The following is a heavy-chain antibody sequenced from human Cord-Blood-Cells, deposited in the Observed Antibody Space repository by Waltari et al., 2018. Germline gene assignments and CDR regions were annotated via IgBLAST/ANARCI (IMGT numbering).Heavy chain of an antibody. CDR1: GYTFTRYA. Sequence: QVQLVQSGAEVKKPGASVKVSCKASGYTFTRYAMHWVRQAPGQRLEWMGWINAGNGNTKYSQKFQGRVTITRDTSASTAYMELSSLRSEDTAVYYCARVLLWFGELYYFDYWGQGTLVTVSS. J-gene: IGHJ4*02. CDR2: INAGNGNT. V-gene: IGHV1-3*01. D-gene: IGHD3-10*01. CDR3: ARVLLWFGELYYFDY.